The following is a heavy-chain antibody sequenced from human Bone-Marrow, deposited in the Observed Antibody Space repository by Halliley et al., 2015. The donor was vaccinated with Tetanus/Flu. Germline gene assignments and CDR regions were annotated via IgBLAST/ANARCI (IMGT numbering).Heavy chain of an antibody. D-gene: IGHD3-3*01. CDR3: ARRLGQEAN. V-gene: IGHV3-48*04. J-gene: IGHJ4*02. CDR2: ISHNSVTK. Sequence: KGLEWIAYISHNSVTKYSADAVKGRFSISRDNAKSSLFLQMNSLRVDDTAVYYCARRLGQEANWGQGTLVSVSS.